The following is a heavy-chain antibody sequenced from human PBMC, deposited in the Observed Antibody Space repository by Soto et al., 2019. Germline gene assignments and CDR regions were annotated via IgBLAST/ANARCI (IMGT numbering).Heavy chain of an antibody. CDR2: VNHNGRN. CDR1: GGSFSGYF. Sequence: SETLSLTCAVYGGSFSGYFWNWIRQTPGKGLEWIGKVNHNGRNNYNPSLKSRVTISLDMSKDQISLKLTSVTAADTAVYYCARGGSSDWQVAFDFWGQGTMVTVSS. V-gene: IGHV4-34*01. J-gene: IGHJ3*01. D-gene: IGHD6-19*01. CDR3: ARGGSSDWQVAFDF.